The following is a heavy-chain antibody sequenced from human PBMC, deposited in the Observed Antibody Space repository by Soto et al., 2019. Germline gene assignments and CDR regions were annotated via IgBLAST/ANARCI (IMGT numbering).Heavy chain of an antibody. J-gene: IGHJ4*02. CDR3: ARECNAHFDY. Sequence: HPGSSLRLSCATSVINFTSNSLSWIGQHPGRGQEWVATIAHDVSDKFYVDSVKGRFTISGYNTKNSLYLQMNSLRAEDTAVYYCARECNAHFDYWGQGSMVTVSS. D-gene: IGHD4-4*01. CDR2: IAHDVSDK. V-gene: IGHV3-7*01. CDR1: VINFTSNS.